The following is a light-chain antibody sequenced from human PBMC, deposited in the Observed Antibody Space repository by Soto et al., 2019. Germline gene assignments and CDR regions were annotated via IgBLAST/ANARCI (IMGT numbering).Light chain of an antibody. V-gene: IGLV2-14*01. CDR1: SSDVGGYNY. Sequence: QSVLTQTASVSGSPGQSITISFTGTSSDVGGYNYVSWYQQHPGKAPKLMIYEVSNRPSGVSNRFSGSKSGNTASLTISGRQAEDEADYYCSSYTSSSTHWVFGGGTQLTVL. CDR3: SSYTSSSTHWV. CDR2: EVS. J-gene: IGLJ7*01.